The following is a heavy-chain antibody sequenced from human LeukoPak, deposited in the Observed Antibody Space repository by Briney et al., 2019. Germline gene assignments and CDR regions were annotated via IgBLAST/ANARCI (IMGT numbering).Heavy chain of an antibody. V-gene: IGHV5-51*01. CDR1: GCSFTSYW. Sequence: GESLKISCKGSGCSFTSYWIGWVRQMPGKGLEWMGIIYPGDSDTRYSPSFQGQVTISADKSISTAYLQWSSLKASDTAMYYCARQTLAYCGGDCYSGVGYWGQGTLVTVSS. J-gene: IGHJ4*02. D-gene: IGHD2-21*02. CDR2: IYPGDSDT. CDR3: ARQTLAYCGGDCYSGVGY.